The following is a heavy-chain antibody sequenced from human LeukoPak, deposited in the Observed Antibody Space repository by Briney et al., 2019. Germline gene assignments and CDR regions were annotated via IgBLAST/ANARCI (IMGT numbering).Heavy chain of an antibody. CDR1: GLTFGDYT. J-gene: IGHJ3*01. CDR2: ISGSGGST. Sequence: GGSLRLSCAASGLTFGDYTMNWVRQAPGKGLEWVSAISGSGGSTYYADSVKGRFTISRDNSKNTLYLQMNSLRAEDTAVYYCAKDKTYYYDSSGQDYWGQGTMVTVSS. D-gene: IGHD3-22*01. CDR3: AKDKTYYYDSSGQDY. V-gene: IGHV3-23*01.